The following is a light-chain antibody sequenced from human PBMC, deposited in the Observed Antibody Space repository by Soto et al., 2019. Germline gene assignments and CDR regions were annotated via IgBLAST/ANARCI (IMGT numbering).Light chain of an antibody. Sequence: QSVLTQPASVSGSPGQSITISCTGTTSDVGGYNYVSWYQQHPGKAPKLMIYDVIHRPSGVSYRFSGSKSGNTASLTISGLQAEDEADYYCTSYTSSSTYVFGTGTKVTVL. V-gene: IGLV2-14*01. CDR1: TSDVGGYNY. CDR2: DVI. J-gene: IGLJ1*01. CDR3: TSYTSSSTYV.